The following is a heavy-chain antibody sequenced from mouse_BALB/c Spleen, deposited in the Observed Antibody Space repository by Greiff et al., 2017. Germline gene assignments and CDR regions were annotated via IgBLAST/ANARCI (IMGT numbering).Heavy chain of an antibody. CDR3: ASDGYYAWFAY. CDR1: GFTFTDYY. V-gene: IGHV7-3*02. CDR2: IRNKANGYTT. J-gene: IGHJ3*01. Sequence: EVKLVESGGGLVQPGGSLRLSCATSGFTFTDYYMSWVRQPPGKALEWLGFIRNKANGYTTEYSASVKGRFTISRDNSQSILYLQMNTLRAEDSATYYCASDGYYAWFAYWGQGTLVTVSA. D-gene: IGHD2-3*01.